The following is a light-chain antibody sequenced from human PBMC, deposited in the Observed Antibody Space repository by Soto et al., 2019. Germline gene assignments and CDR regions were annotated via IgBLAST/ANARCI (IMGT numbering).Light chain of an antibody. CDR2: YPS. V-gene: IGKV3-20*01. Sequence: EIVLTQSPGTLSLSPGERASLSCRASQSVSSNYLAWFQQKPGQAPRLLSSYPSSRATGIPDRFSGSGSGTDFTLAVSSLQSEDYAVYFCQQYIRWPLTFGGGTKVEIK. CDR1: QSVSSNY. CDR3: QQYIRWPLT. J-gene: IGKJ4*01.